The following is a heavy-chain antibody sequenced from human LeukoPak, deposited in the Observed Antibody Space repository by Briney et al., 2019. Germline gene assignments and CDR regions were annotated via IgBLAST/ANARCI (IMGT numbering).Heavy chain of an antibody. CDR1: GYTFTDFY. J-gene: IGHJ4*02. V-gene: IGHV1-2*02. CDR3: AKLAAPATAYYFDY. D-gene: IGHD6-13*01. Sequence: GASVKVSCKASGYTFTDFYMHWVRQAPGQGLEWMGWINPNSGGTNYAQKFQGRVTMTRDTSINTAYMELTRLRSDDTAVYYCAKLAAPATAYYFDYWGQGTLVTVSS. CDR2: INPNSGGT.